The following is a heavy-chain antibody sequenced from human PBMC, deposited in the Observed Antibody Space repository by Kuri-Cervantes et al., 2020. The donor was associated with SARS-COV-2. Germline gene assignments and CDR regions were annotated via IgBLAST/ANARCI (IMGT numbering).Heavy chain of an antibody. Sequence: SVKVSCKASGYTFTSYDINWVRQAPGQGLEWMGGIIPIFGTANYAQKFQGRVTITADESTSTAYMELSSLRSEDTAVYYCARDPTYYDFWSGYSRGNWFDPWGQGTLVTVSS. CDR1: GYTFTSYD. J-gene: IGHJ5*02. CDR2: IIPIFGTA. D-gene: IGHD3-3*01. V-gene: IGHV1-69*13. CDR3: ARDPTYYDFWSGYSRGNWFDP.